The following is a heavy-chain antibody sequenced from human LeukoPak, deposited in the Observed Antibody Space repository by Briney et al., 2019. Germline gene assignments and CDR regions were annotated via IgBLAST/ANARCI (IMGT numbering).Heavy chain of an antibody. CDR3: ARPKYSSGYSFDY. CDR1: GYSFTSYW. V-gene: IGHV5-51*01. D-gene: IGHD3-22*01. CDR2: IYPGDSDT. J-gene: IGHJ4*02. Sequence: GESLKISCKGPGYSFTSYWIGWVRQMPGKGLEWMGIIYPGDSDTRYSPSFQGQVTISADKSISTAYLQWSSLKASDTAMYYCARPKYSSGYSFDYWGQGTLVTVSS.